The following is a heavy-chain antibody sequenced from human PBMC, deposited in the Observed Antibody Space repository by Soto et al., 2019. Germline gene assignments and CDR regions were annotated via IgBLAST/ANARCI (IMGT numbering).Heavy chain of an antibody. CDR3: ARDGDDILTGYQYYFDS. J-gene: IGHJ4*02. V-gene: IGHV1-3*01. CDR1: GYIFTSYA. CDR2: INAGNGDT. Sequence: ASVNVSCKASGYIFTSYAMHWVRQAPGQRLEWMGLINAGNGDTKYSQKFQGRVTITRATSASTAYMELSSLTSEDTAVYYCARDGDDILTGYQYYFDSWGQGTLVTVSS. D-gene: IGHD3-9*01.